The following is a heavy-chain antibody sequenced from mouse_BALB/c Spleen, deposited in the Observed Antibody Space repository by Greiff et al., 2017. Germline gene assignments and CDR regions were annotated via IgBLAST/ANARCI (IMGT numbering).Heavy chain of an antibody. CDR1: GYTFTSYW. V-gene: IGHV1-69*02. CDR3: ARCGNYDYFDY. Sequence: QVQLQQPGAELVKPGASVKLSCKASGYTFTSYWMHWVKQRPGQGLEWIGEIDPSDSYTNYNQKFKGKATLTVDKSSSTAYMQLSSLTSEDSAVYYCARCGNYDYFDYWGQGTTLTVSS. CDR2: IDPSDSYT. D-gene: IGHD2-1*01. J-gene: IGHJ2*01.